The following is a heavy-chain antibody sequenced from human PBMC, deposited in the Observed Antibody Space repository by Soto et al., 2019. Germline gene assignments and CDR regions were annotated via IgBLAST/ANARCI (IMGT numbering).Heavy chain of an antibody. Sequence: ASVKVSCKTSGYTFTDYYTHWVRQARGQGLEWMGWMNPKSGGAYFAQKFQGRVTLTRDTSIGTAYIEVNSLTSDDTAVYFCTRENIENSDGLYDAFDIWGQGTTVTVS. CDR1: GYTFTDYY. CDR2: MNPKSGGA. J-gene: IGHJ3*02. V-gene: IGHV1-2*02. CDR3: TRENIENSDGLYDAFDI. D-gene: IGHD5-18*01.